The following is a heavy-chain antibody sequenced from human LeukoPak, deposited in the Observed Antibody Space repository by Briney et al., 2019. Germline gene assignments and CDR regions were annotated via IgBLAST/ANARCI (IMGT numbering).Heavy chain of an antibody. J-gene: IGHJ4*02. CDR2: ISGSGGST. CDR3: AKDPIYYDSSGRSNDY. Sequence: PGGSLRLSCAASGFTFSGYAMSWVRQAPGKGLEWVSAISGSGGSTYYADSVKGRFTISRDNSKNTLYLQMNSLRAEDTAVYYCAKDPIYYDSSGRSNDYWGQGTLVTVSS. V-gene: IGHV3-23*01. CDR1: GFTFSGYA. D-gene: IGHD3-22*01.